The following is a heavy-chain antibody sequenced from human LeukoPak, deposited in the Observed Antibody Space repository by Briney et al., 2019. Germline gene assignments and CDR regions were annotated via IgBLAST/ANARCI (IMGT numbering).Heavy chain of an antibody. D-gene: IGHD3-22*01. CDR3: ARAHVSSGYYYDDAFDF. CDR1: GFTFSSYS. Sequence: GGSLRLSCAASGFTFSSYSMNWVRQAPGKGLEWVSSISSSSSYIYYADSVKGRFTISRDNAKNSLYLQMNSLRAEDTAVYYCARAHVSSGYYYDDAFDFWGQGTMVTVSS. CDR2: ISSSSSYI. V-gene: IGHV3-21*01. J-gene: IGHJ3*01.